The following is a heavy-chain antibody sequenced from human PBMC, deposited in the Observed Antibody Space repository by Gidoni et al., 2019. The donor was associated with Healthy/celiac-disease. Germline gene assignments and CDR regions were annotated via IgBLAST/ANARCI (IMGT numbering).Heavy chain of an antibody. V-gene: IGHV4-39*07. Sequence: QLQLQESGPGLVKPSETLSLTCTVSGGSISSSSYYWGWIRQPPGKGLEWIGSIYYSGRTYYNPSLKSRVTISVDTSKNQFSLKLSSVTAADTAVYYCASGVAGLFDYWGQGTLVTVSS. CDR1: GGSISSSSYY. D-gene: IGHD2-8*01. CDR3: ASGVAGLFDY. CDR2: IYYSGRT. J-gene: IGHJ4*02.